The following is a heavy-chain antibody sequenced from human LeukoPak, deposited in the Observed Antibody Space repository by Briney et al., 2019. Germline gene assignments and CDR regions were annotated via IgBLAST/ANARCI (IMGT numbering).Heavy chain of an antibody. CDR3: ARSQTSFDY. Sequence: GGSLRLSCAVSGFTFSNYGMNWVRQAPGKGLEWVSYISSSSSAIYYADSVKGRFTISRDNAKNSLYLQMDSLRDEDTAVYYCARSQTSFDYWGQGALVTASS. J-gene: IGHJ4*02. CDR1: GFTFSNYG. V-gene: IGHV3-48*02. CDR2: ISSSSSAI.